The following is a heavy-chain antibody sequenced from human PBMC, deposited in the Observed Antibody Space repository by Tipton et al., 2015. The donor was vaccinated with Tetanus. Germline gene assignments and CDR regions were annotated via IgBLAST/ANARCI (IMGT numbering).Heavy chain of an antibody. V-gene: IGHV1-2*02. CDR2: IDPNSGGT. D-gene: IGHD3-22*01. Sequence: QLVQSGAEMKKPGASVKASCKASGYTFIDYYIYWVRQAPGQGLEWMGWIDPNSGGTVYAQKFQGRVTMTRDTSISTGYMELRSLRSDDTAVYYCARDRGDYIYYGMDVWGPGTTVTVS. J-gene: IGHJ6*02. CDR3: ARDRGDYIYYGMDV. CDR1: GYTFIDYY.